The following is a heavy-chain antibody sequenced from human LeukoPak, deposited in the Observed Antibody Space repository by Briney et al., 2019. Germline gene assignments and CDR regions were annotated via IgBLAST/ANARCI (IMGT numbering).Heavy chain of an antibody. CDR2: INHSGST. J-gene: IGHJ4*02. CDR1: GGPFSGYY. CDR3: ARVLEWLLAPYFDY. D-gene: IGHD3-3*01. Sequence: SETLSLTCAVYGGPFSGYYWSWIRQPPGKGLEWIGEINHSGSTNYNPSLKSRVTISVDTSKNQFSLKLSSVTAADTAVYYCARVLEWLLAPYFDYWGQGTLVTVSS. V-gene: IGHV4-34*01.